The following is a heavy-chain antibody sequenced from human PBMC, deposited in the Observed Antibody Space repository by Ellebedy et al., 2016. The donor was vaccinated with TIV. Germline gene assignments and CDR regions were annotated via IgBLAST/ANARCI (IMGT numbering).Heavy chain of an antibody. CDR2: VYYSGFT. V-gene: IGHV4-39*07. J-gene: IGHJ4*02. CDR3: ASGYYDTLTGSTGGDFDS. Sequence: SETLSLTCSVSGGPINSSPYYWAWIRQPPGKGLEWIGSVYYSGFTFYNPSLKNRVTMSVDTSKNHFSLNLTSVTAADTAVYYCASGYYDTLTGSTGGDFDSWGQGTLVTVSS. D-gene: IGHD3-9*01. CDR1: GGPINSSPYY.